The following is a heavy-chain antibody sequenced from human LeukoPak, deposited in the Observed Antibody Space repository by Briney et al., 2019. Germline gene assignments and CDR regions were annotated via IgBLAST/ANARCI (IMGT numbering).Heavy chain of an antibody. CDR3: AAHSGSYSY. D-gene: IGHD1-26*01. CDR1: GYTFTSYG. V-gene: IGHV1-69*04. J-gene: IGHJ4*02. CDR2: IIPILGIA. Sequence: ASVKVSCKASGYTFTSYGISWVRQAPGQGLEWMGRIIPILGIANYAQKFQGRVTTTADKSTSTAYMELSSLRSEDTAVYYCAAHSGSYSYWGQGTLVTVSS.